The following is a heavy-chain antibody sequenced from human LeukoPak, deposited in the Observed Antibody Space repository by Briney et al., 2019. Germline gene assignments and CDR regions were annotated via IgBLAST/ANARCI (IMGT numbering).Heavy chain of an antibody. J-gene: IGHJ4*02. D-gene: IGHD5-18*01. Sequence: SEALSLTCTVSGGSISSYYWSWIRQPAGKGLEWIGRIYTSGSTNYNPSLKSRVTISVDTSENQFSLKLSSVTAADTAVYYCARGDFGYSYGYRFSYDFDYWGQGTLVTVSS. CDR1: GGSISSYY. CDR3: ARGDFGYSYGYRFSYDFDY. V-gene: IGHV4-4*07. CDR2: IYTSGST.